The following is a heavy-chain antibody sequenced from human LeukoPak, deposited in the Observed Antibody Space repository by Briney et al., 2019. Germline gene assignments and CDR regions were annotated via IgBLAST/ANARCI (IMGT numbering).Heavy chain of an antibody. D-gene: IGHD5-12*01. CDR2: INPNSGGT. V-gene: IGHV1-2*02. CDR1: GYTFTGYY. CDR3: ARDPGDGYNIDY. J-gene: IGHJ4*02. Sequence: ASVKVSCKASGYTFTGYYMHLVRQAPGQGLEWMGWINPNSGGTNYAQKFQGRVTMTRDTSISTAYMELSRLRSDDTAVYYCARDPGDGYNIDYWGQGTLVTVSS.